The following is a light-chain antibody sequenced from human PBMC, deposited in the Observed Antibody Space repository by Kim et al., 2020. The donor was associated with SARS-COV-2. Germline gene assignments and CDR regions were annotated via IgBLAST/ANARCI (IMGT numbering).Light chain of an antibody. CDR1: QSVSND. J-gene: IGKJ2*02. V-gene: IGKV3-15*01. CDR2: GAS. Sequence: SGSARERATLSCRASQSVSNDLAWYQQKPGQAPRLLIYGASTRATGIPDRFSGSGSGTEFTLTISSLQSEEFAVYYCQQYNNWRTFGQGTKLEIK. CDR3: QQYNNWRT.